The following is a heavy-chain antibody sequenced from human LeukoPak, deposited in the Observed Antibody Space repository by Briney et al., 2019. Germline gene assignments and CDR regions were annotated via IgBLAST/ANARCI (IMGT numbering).Heavy chain of an antibody. CDR2: ISTTGSTT. V-gene: IGHV3-23*01. CDR3: ATYDLWTTYYTFQY. D-gene: IGHD3-3*01. J-gene: IGHJ4*02. CDR1: GFIFNNYA. Sequence: GGSLRLSCAASGFIFNNYATSWVRQAPGKGLEWVSSISTTGSTTYYADSVRGRFTISRDNSQNTLSLQMDSLTAADTAVYSCATYDLWTTYYTFQYWGQGTLVSVSS.